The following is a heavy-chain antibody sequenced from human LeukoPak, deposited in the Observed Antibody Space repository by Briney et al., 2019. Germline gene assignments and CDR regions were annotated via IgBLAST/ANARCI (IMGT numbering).Heavy chain of an antibody. D-gene: IGHD3-10*01. V-gene: IGHV1-69*13. Sequence: ASVKVSCKASGGTFSSYAISWVRQAPGQGLEWMGGIIPIFGTANYAQKFQGRVTITADESTSTAYMELSSLRSEDTAVYYCARELGSGSYSKGLAFDYWGQGTLVTVSS. CDR2: IIPIFGTA. CDR3: ARELGSGSYSKGLAFDY. CDR1: GGTFSSYA. J-gene: IGHJ4*02.